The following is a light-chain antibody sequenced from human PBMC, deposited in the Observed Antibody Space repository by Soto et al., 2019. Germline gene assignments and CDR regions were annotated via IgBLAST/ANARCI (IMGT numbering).Light chain of an antibody. Sequence: EIVMTQSPATLSLSPGERATLSCGASQSVSSNLAWYQQRPGQAPRLLIYGVSTRATGIPARFSGSGSGTDFTLTISSLQSEDFAVYYCQQYNNWPITFGQGTRLEMK. CDR2: GVS. CDR3: QQYNNWPIT. CDR1: QSVSSN. J-gene: IGKJ5*01. V-gene: IGKV3-15*01.